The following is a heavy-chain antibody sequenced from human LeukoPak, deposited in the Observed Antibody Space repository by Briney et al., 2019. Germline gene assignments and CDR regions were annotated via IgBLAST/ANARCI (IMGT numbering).Heavy chain of an antibody. V-gene: IGHV3-30-3*01. CDR3: GRGSVGFGELNY. D-gene: IGHD3-10*01. J-gene: IGHJ4*02. Sequence: PGGSLRLSCAASGFTFSSYAMHWVRQAPGKGLEWVAVISYDGSNKFYADSVKGRFTLSRDNSKNTLYLQMNSLRIEDTAVYYCGRGSVGFGELNYWGPGTLVTVSS. CDR1: GFTFSSYA. CDR2: ISYDGSNK.